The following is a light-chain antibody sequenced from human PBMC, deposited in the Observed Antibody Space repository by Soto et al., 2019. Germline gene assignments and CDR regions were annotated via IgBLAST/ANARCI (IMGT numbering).Light chain of an antibody. J-gene: IGKJ4*01. CDR1: QSVSSY. V-gene: IGKV3-11*01. CDR2: DAF. CDR3: QQRSSWLPLT. Sequence: EIVLTHSPATLSLSPVERATLSCRASQSVSSYLAWYQQKPGQAPRLLIYDAFNRATGIPARFSGSGSGTDFTLTISSLEPEDFAVYYCQQRSSWLPLTFGGGTKV.